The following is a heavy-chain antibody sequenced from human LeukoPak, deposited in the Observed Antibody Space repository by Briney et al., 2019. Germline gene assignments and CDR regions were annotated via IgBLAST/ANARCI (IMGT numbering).Heavy chain of an antibody. CDR2: IYYSGST. J-gene: IGHJ6*03. CDR1: GGSISSGDYY. Sequence: SQTLSLTCTVSGGSISSGDYYWSWIRQPPGKGLEWIGYIYYSGSTYYNPSLKSRVTISIDMSKNQFSLKLTSVTAADTAVYYCATQEDCSSTSCYKPSDYYYYMDVWGKGTTVTVSS. V-gene: IGHV4-30-4*08. D-gene: IGHD2-2*02. CDR3: ATQEDCSSTSCYKPSDYYYYMDV.